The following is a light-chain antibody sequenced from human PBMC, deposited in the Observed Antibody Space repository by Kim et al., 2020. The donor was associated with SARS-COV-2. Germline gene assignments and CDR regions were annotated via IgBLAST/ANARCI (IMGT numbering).Light chain of an antibody. V-gene: IGKV3-11*01. J-gene: IGKJ2*01. CDR2: DAS. CDR3: QQRSNWPPLYT. CDR1: KSVSSY. Sequence: SPGERATLSCRASKSVSSYLAWYQQKPGQAPRLLIYDASNRATGIPARFSGRGYGTDFTFTISSLEPEDFAVYYCQQRSNWPPLYTFGQGTKLEI.